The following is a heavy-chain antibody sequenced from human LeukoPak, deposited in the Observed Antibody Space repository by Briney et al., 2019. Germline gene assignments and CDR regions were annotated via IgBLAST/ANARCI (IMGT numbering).Heavy chain of an antibody. V-gene: IGHV4-59*01. CDR3: ASRAARGVDY. CDR2: IYDSGST. J-gene: IGHJ4*02. D-gene: IGHD6-6*01. CDR1: GGSISSYH. Sequence: SSETLSLTCTVSGGSISSYHWSWFRQAPGKGLEWIGYIYDSGSTNFNPSLKSRVTISVDTSKNQFSLKLSSVTAADTAVYYCASRAARGVDYWGQGTLVTVSS.